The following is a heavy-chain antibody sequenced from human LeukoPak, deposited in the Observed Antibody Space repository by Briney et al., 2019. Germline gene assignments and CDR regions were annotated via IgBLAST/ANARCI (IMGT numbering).Heavy chain of an antibody. CDR3: AAVGATSGFDY. Sequence: GGSLRLSCAASGFTFSSYGMHWVRQAPGKGLEWAAVIWYDGSNKYYADSVKGRFTISRDNSKNTLYLQMNSLRAEDTAVYYCAAVGATSGFDYWGQGTLVTVSS. J-gene: IGHJ4*02. CDR2: IWYDGSNK. CDR1: GFTFSSYG. V-gene: IGHV3-33*01. D-gene: IGHD1-26*01.